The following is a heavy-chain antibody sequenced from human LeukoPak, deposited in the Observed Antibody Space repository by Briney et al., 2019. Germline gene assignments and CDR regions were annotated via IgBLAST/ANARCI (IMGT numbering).Heavy chain of an antibody. J-gene: IGHJ5*02. CDR1: GGSISSHY. CDR3: ARDSIDFKPGWFDP. CDR2: IYYSGST. Sequence: SETLSLTCTVSGGSISSHYWSWIRQPPGKGLEWIGYIYYSGSTNYNPSLKSRVTISVDTSKNQFSLKLSSVTAADTAVYYCARDSIDFKPGWFDPWGQGTLVTVSS. D-gene: IGHD1-14*01. V-gene: IGHV4-59*11.